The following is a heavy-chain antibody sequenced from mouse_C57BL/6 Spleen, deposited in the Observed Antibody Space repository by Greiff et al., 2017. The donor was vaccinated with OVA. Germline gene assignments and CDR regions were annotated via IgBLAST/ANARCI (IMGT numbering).Heavy chain of an antibody. Sequence: VKLQQSGPELVKPGASVKISCKASGYSFTSYYIHWVKQRPGQGLEWIGWIYPGSGNTKYNEKFKGKATLTADTSSSTAYMQLSSLTSEDSAVYYCAKAVVAYYAMDYWGQGTSVTVSS. D-gene: IGHD1-1*01. J-gene: IGHJ4*01. CDR2: IYPGSGNT. V-gene: IGHV1-66*01. CDR3: AKAVVAYYAMDY. CDR1: GYSFTSYY.